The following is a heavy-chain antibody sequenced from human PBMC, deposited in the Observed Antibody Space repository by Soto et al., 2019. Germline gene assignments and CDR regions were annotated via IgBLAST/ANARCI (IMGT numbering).Heavy chain of an antibody. D-gene: IGHD2-8*02. CDR3: ARERPGGRWPADV. J-gene: IGHJ6*04. CDR1: GYTFTSYG. V-gene: IGHV1-18*01. CDR2: ISAYNGNT. Sequence: ASVKVSCKASGYTFTSYGISWVRQAPGQGLEWMGWISAYNGNTNYAQKLQGRVTMTTDTSTSTAYMEMRSLRFDDTAVYYCARERPGGRWPADVWGKGTTVTVSS.